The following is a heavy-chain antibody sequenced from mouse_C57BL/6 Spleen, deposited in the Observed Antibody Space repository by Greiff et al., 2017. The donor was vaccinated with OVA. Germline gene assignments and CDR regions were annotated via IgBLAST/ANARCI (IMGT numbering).Heavy chain of an antibody. V-gene: IGHV5-4*03. Sequence: EVKLMESGGGLVKPGGSLKLSCAASGFTFSSYAMSWVRQTPEKRLEWVATISDGGSYTYYPDNVKGRFTISRDNAKNNLYLQMSHLKSEDTAMYYCARAPYGSSHWYFDVWGTGTTVTVSS. J-gene: IGHJ1*03. CDR2: ISDGGSYT. CDR3: ARAPYGSSHWYFDV. D-gene: IGHD1-1*01. CDR1: GFTFSSYA.